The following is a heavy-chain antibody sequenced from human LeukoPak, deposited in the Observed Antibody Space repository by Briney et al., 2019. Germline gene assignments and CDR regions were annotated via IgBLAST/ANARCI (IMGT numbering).Heavy chain of an antibody. D-gene: IGHD6-6*01. V-gene: IGHV1-2*02. CDR1: GYTFTGYY. J-gene: IGHJ4*02. CDR3: ARGLIAVWYSSSSGGGYDY. CDR2: INPSSGAT. Sequence: GASVKVSCKASGYTFTGYYMHWVRQAPGQGLEWMGWINPSSGATNTAQNFQGRVTMTRDTSISTAYMELSRLRSDDTALYYCARGLIAVWYSSSSGGGYDYWGQGTLVTVSS.